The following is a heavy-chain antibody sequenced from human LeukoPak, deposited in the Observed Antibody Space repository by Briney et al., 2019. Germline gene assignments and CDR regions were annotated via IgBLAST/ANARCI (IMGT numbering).Heavy chain of an antibody. CDR1: GFAFDSYW. CDR3: ARDGGFQQWLDHLYYYYYYMDV. V-gene: IGHV3-7*01. D-gene: IGHD6-19*01. Sequence: GGSLRLSCAASGFAFDSYWMSWVRQAPGKGLEWVANIKQDGSEKYYVDSVKGRFTISRDNAKNSLYLQMNSLRAEDTAVYYCARDGGFQQWLDHLYYYYYYMDVWGKGTTVTVSS. J-gene: IGHJ6*03. CDR2: IKQDGSEK.